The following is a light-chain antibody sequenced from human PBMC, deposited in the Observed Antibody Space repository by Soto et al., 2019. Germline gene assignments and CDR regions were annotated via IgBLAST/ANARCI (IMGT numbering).Light chain of an antibody. V-gene: IGKV4-1*01. J-gene: IGKJ3*01. CDR2: WAS. CDR3: QEYYSAPRT. CDR1: QSVLYSSNNKNY. Sequence: DIVMTQSPDSLAVSLGERATINCKSSQSVLYSSNNKNYLAWYQQKPGQPPKLLIYWASTRESGFPDRFSGSVSGTDFTLTISSLQAEDVAIYCCQEYYSAPRTFAPGTKVDIK.